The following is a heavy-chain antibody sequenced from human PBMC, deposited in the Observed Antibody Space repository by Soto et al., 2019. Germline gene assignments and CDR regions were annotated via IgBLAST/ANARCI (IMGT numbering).Heavy chain of an antibody. V-gene: IGHV1-69*01. D-gene: IGHD3-3*01. CDR2: MIPIFGTA. Sequence: QVQLVQSGAEVKKPGSSVKVSCKASGGTFSSYAISWVRQAPGRGLEWMGGMIPIFGTANYAQKFQGRVTITADESTSTAYMELSSLRSEDTAVYYCARDSGYDFWSGYYMNYYYYGMDVWGQGTTVTVSS. CDR1: GGTFSSYA. J-gene: IGHJ6*02. CDR3: ARDSGYDFWSGYYMNYYYYGMDV.